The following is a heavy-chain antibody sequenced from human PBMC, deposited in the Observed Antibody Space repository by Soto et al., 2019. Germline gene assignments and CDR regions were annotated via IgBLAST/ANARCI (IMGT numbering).Heavy chain of an antibody. J-gene: IGHJ3*02. V-gene: IGHV4-59*11. CDR2: IYYSGST. Sequence: QVQLQESGPGLVKPAETLSLTCTVSGGSIFSHYWGWIRQPPGKGLEYIGYIYYSGSTNYNPSLKSRVTISVDMSREQFSPKLTSVTAADTAVYYCARGHNLGGSTFDIWGQGTSVTVSS. CDR1: GGSIFSHY. CDR3: ARGHNLGGSTFDI. D-gene: IGHD3-16*01.